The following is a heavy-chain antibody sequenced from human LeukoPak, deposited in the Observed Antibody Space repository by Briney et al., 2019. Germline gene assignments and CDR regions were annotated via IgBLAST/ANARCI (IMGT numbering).Heavy chain of an antibody. CDR2: INHSGST. Sequence: PSETLSLTCAVYGGSFSGYYWSWIRQPPGKGLEWIGEINHSGSTNYNPSLKSRVTISVDTSKNQFSLKLSSVTAADTAVYYCARELVRVRYYYYYMDVWGKGTTVTVS. D-gene: IGHD6-6*01. CDR1: GGSFSGYY. V-gene: IGHV4-34*01. CDR3: ARELVRVRYYYYYMDV. J-gene: IGHJ6*03.